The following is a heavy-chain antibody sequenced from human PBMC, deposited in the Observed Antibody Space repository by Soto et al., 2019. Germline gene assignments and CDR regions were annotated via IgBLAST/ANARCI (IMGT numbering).Heavy chain of an antibody. Sequence: GGSLRLSCASSGFTFSSYWMHCFRQAPGKGLVWVSRINSDGSSTSYADSVKGRFTISRDNAKNTLYLQMNSLRAEDTAVYYCARAGYYYDSSGYWPSFDYWGQGTLVTVSS. D-gene: IGHD3-22*01. CDR1: GFTFSSYW. CDR2: INSDGSST. J-gene: IGHJ4*02. V-gene: IGHV3-74*01. CDR3: ARAGYYYDSSGYWPSFDY.